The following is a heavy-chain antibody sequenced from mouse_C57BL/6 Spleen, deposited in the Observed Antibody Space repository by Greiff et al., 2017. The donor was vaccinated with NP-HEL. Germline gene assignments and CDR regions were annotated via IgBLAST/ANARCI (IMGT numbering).Heavy chain of an antibody. CDR3: ARYNDGYHDYYAMDY. V-gene: IGHV7-3*01. D-gene: IGHD2-3*01. J-gene: IGHJ4*01. Sequence: EVKLVESGGGLVQPGGSLSLSCAASGFTFTDYYMSWVRQPPGKALEWLGFIRNKANGYTTEYSASVKGRFTISRDNSQSILYLQMNALRAEDSATYYCARYNDGYHDYYAMDYWGQGTSVTVSS. CDR1: GFTFTDYY. CDR2: IRNKANGYTT.